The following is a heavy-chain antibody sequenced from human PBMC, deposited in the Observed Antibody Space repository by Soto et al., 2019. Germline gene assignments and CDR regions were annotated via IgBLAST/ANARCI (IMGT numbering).Heavy chain of an antibody. V-gene: IGHV4-31*03. J-gene: IGHJ5*02. D-gene: IGHD6-19*01. Sequence: ASETLSLTCFVSGYSITAGGHYWSWIRHHPGKGLEWIGSFYSSGSIIYNPSLRSRVSISGDTSSNQFSMSLTSVTAADTARYYCARMYSSGSGWFHPWGQGTLVTVSS. CDR1: GYSITAGGHY. CDR2: FYSSGSI. CDR3: ARMYSSGSGWFHP.